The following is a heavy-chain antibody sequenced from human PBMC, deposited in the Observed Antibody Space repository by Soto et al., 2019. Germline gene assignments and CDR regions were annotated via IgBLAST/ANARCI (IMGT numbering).Heavy chain of an antibody. CDR1: GYTFTTYG. CDR2: ISAYSGKT. V-gene: IGHV1-18*01. D-gene: IGHD3-16*01. J-gene: IGHJ4*02. CDR3: ARDPYLGDNQN. Sequence: QVQLVQSGGEVKKPGASVKVSCKTSGYTFTTYGISWVRQAPGQGLEWVGWISAYSGKTHYAQKFQGKVTMTTDTSTNTAYLELRSLRSDDTAVYFCARDPYLGDNQNWGQGTLVTVSS.